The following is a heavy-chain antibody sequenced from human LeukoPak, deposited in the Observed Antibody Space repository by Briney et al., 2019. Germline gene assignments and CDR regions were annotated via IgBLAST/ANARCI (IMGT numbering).Heavy chain of an antibody. CDR3: ARDLFPINWFES. J-gene: IGHJ5*01. D-gene: IGHD2-2*02. CDR2: IFHTGIT. V-gene: IGHV4-59*02. CDR1: GGSVTKYY. Sequence: PSETLSLTCTVSGGSVTKYYWHWIRQAPGKGLEWIGFIFHTGITNYNPSLKSRVTISVVTSKNQFSLKLTSVTAADTAVYFCARDLFPINWFESWGQGTLVTVSS.